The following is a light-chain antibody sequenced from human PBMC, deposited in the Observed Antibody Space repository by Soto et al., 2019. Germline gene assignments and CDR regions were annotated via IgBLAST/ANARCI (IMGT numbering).Light chain of an antibody. J-gene: IGLJ3*02. CDR2: GDT. V-gene: IGLV2-23*01. Sequence: QSALTQPASVSGSPGQSITITCSGTISDVGGYNFVSWYQQHPGKAPKLLIYGDTQWPSGVSNRFSGSKSGNTASLTISWLQAEDEADYYCCSYAGSSTWVFGGGTKVTVL. CDR1: ISDVGGYNF. CDR3: CSYAGSSTWV.